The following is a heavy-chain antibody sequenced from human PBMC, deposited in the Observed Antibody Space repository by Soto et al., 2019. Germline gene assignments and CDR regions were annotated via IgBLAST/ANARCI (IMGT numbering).Heavy chain of an antibody. D-gene: IGHD3-22*01. CDR2: IDRNGGST. Sequence: PGESLRLSCSSSGFTFSNYAMHWVRQAPGKGLEYVSAIDRNGGSTYYADSVKGRFTISRDNSKNTLYLQMSSLRAEDTAVYYCVKEGYYYDSSGYSYRWFDPWGQGTLVTVSS. J-gene: IGHJ5*02. V-gene: IGHV3-64D*06. CDR1: GFTFSNYA. CDR3: VKEGYYYDSSGYSYRWFDP.